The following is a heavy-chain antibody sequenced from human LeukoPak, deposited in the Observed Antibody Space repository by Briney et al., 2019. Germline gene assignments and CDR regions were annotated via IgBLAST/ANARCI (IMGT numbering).Heavy chain of an antibody. CDR1: GGSISTYY. CDR3: ARADSSSWLVFDY. J-gene: IGHJ4*02. Sequence: PSETLSLTCTVSGGSISTYYWSWIRQPPGEGLEWIGYIYYTGSTNYNPSLKSRVTISVDTSKNQFSLKLSSVTAADTAVYYCARADSSSWLVFDYWGQGTLVTVSS. CDR2: IYYTGST. V-gene: IGHV4-59*01. D-gene: IGHD6-13*01.